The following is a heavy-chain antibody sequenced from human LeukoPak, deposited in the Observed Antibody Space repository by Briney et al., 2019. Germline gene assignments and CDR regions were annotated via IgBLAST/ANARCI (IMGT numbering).Heavy chain of an antibody. CDR1: GGSFSGYY. Sequence: PSETLSLTCAVYGGSFSGYYWSWIRQPPEKGLEWIGEINHSGSTNYNPSLKSRVTISVDTSKNQFSLKLSSVTAADTAVYYCARGIAARGRLDYWGQGTLVTVSS. J-gene: IGHJ4*02. V-gene: IGHV4-34*01. D-gene: IGHD6-6*01. CDR3: ARGIAARGRLDY. CDR2: INHSGST.